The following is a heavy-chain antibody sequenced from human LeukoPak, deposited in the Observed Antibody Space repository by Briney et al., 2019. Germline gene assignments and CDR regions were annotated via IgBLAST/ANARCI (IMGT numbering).Heavy chain of an antibody. CDR3: VRHGLGSSWFGFDY. V-gene: IGHV5-51*01. D-gene: IGHD6-13*01. Sequence: GESLKISCKGSGSPFTTYWIAWVRQMPGKGLEWMGIIYPGDSDPRYSPSFQGQVTISADKSISTAYLQWSSLEASDSAMYYCVRHGLGSSWFGFDYWGQGTLVTVSS. CDR1: GSPFTTYW. CDR2: IYPGDSDP. J-gene: IGHJ4*02.